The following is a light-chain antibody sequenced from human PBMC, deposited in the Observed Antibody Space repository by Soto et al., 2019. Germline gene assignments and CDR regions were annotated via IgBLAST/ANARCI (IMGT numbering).Light chain of an antibody. J-gene: IGLJ2*01. V-gene: IGLV2-14*01. CDR2: DVS. Sequence: QSALTQPASVSGSPGQSITISCTGTSSDVGGYNYVSWYQQHPGKAPKLMIYDVSNRPSGVPDRFSGSKSGNTASLTISGLQAEDEADYYCSSYMGSGIVVFGGGTKLTVL. CDR1: SSDVGGYNY. CDR3: SSYMGSGIVV.